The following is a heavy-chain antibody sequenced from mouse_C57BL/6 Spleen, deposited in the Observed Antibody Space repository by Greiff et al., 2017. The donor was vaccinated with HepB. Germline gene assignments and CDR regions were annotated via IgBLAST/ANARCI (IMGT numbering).Heavy chain of an antibody. D-gene: IGHD2-3*01. Sequence: QVQLQQPGAELVKPGASVKMSCKASGYTFTSYWITWVKQRPGQGLEWIGDIYPGSGSTNYNEKFKSKATLTVDTSSSTAYMQLRSLTSEDSAVYYCALVGYLRHFPMDYWGQGTSVTVSS. J-gene: IGHJ4*01. CDR3: ALVGYLRHFPMDY. CDR1: GYTFTSYW. CDR2: IYPGSGST. V-gene: IGHV1-55*01.